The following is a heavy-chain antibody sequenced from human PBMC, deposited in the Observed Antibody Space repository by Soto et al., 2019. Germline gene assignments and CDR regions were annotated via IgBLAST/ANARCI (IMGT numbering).Heavy chain of an antibody. J-gene: IGHJ4*02. CDR3: STDEITLKC. CDR2: IKSKTDGGTT. V-gene: IGHV3-15*01. D-gene: IGHD3-16*01. Sequence: GGSLRLSCAASGFTFSSYAMSWVRQAPGKGLEWVGRIKSKTDGGTTDYTAPVKGRFTISRDDSQDTLYLQMNSLKTEDTAVYYCSTDEITLKCWGQGTLVTVSS. CDR1: GFTFSSYA.